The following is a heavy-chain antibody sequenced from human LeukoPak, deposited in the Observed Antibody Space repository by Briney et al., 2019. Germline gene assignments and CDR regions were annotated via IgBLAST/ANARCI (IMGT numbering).Heavy chain of an antibody. Sequence: GASVKVSCKASGYTFTSYGISWVRQAPGQGLEWMGWIGVYNGNTNYAQKLQGRVTMTTDTSTNTAYMELRSLRSDDTAVYYCARAPWSAGVTGKLDYWGRGTLVTVSS. CDR2: IGVYNGNT. V-gene: IGHV1-18*01. CDR3: ARAPWSAGVTGKLDY. CDR1: GYTFTSYG. J-gene: IGHJ4*02. D-gene: IGHD3-10*01.